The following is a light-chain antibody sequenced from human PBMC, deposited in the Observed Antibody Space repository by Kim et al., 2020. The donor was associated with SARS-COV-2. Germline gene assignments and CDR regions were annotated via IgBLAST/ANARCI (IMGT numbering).Light chain of an antibody. V-gene: IGKV1-5*03. J-gene: IGKJ1*01. CDR1: QSISSY. Sequence: DIQMTQSPSTLSASVGDRVTITCRASQSISSYLAWYQQKPGQAPELLIYKASILESGVPSRFSGSGSGTEFTLTISSLQPDDFASFYCQQYKTFPWTFGQGTKVDIK. CDR3: QQYKTFPWT. CDR2: KAS.